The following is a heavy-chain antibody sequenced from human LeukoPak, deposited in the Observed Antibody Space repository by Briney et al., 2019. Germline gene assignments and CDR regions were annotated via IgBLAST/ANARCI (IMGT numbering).Heavy chain of an antibody. CDR2: ISGSGGST. Sequence: GGSLRLSCAASGFTFSSYAMSWLRQAPPKGLEWVSAISGSGGSTYYADSVKGRFTISRDNSKNTLYLQMNSLRAEDTAVYYCAKSGDIVVVPAARNWFDPWGQGTLVTVSS. CDR1: GFTFSSYA. V-gene: IGHV3-23*01. J-gene: IGHJ5*02. D-gene: IGHD2-2*01. CDR3: AKSGDIVVVPAARNWFDP.